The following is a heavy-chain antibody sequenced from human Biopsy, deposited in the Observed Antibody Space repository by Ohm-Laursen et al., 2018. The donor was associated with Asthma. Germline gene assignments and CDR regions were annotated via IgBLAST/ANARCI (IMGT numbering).Heavy chain of an antibody. CDR1: GYTFNSAG. CDR2: ISVYNGNT. V-gene: IGHV1-18*01. D-gene: IGHD3-16*01. CDR3: ARAVDYTHYYGIDV. Sequence: ASVKVSCKTSGYTFNSAGITWVRQAPGRGLEWMGWISVYNGNTKVAQKLQDRVTMITDTSTSTAYMELRSLRSDDTAVYFCARAVDYTHYYGIDVWGQGTTVTVS. J-gene: IGHJ6*02.